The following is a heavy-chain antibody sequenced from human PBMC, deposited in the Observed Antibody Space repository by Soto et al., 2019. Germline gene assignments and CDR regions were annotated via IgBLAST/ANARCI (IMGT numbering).Heavy chain of an antibody. D-gene: IGHD2-15*01. Sequence: EVQLVESGGGLVKPGGPLRLSCAASGFTFSSYSMNWVRQAPGKGLEWVSSISSSSSYIYYADSVKGRFTISRDNAKNSLYLQMNSLRAEDTAVYYCARDRCSGGSCYHPFDYWGQGTLVTVSS. J-gene: IGHJ4*02. CDR2: ISSSSSYI. CDR1: GFTFSSYS. V-gene: IGHV3-21*01. CDR3: ARDRCSGGSCYHPFDY.